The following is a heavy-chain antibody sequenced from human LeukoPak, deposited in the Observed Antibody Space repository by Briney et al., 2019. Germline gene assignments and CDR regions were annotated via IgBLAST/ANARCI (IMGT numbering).Heavy chain of an antibody. Sequence: PGRSLRLSCAASGFTFSSYAMRWVRQAPGKGLEWVAVISYDGSNKYYADSVKGRFTISRDNSKNTLYLQMNSLRAEDTAVYYCARDRGGDYAFDIWGQGTMVTVSS. CDR3: ARDRGGDYAFDI. D-gene: IGHD2-21*02. CDR2: ISYDGSNK. V-gene: IGHV3-30*04. J-gene: IGHJ3*02. CDR1: GFTFSSYA.